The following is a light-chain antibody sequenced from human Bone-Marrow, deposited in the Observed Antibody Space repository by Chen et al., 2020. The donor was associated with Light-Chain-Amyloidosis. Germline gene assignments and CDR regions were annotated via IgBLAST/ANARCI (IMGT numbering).Light chain of an antibody. J-gene: IGKJ3*01. CDR3: QQYGWSPPFT. Sequence: IVLTQSPGTLSLSPGESATLSCRASQSIGSTFLAWYQQKDGQAPRLLIYSVSSRATGIPDRFSGSGSGTDFTLSISRVEPEDSAVYYCQQYGWSPPFTFGPGIKVDIK. V-gene: IGKV3-20*01. CDR1: QSIGSTF. CDR2: SVS.